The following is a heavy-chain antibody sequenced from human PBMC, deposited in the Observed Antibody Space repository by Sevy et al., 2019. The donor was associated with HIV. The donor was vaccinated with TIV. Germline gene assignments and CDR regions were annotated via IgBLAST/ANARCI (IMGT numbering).Heavy chain of an antibody. Sequence: ASVKVSCKASGGTFSSYAISWVRQAPGQGLEWMGGIIPIFGTANYAQKFQGRVTITADESTSTAYMELSSLRSEDTAVYYCARALTGGYYFDYWGQGTLVTVSS. J-gene: IGHJ4*02. V-gene: IGHV1-69*13. D-gene: IGHD1-20*01. CDR3: ARALTGGYYFDY. CDR2: IIPIFGTA. CDR1: GGTFSSYA.